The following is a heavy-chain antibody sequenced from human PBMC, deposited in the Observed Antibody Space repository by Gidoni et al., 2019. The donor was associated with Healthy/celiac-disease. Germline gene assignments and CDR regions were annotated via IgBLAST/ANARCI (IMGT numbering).Heavy chain of an antibody. Sequence: QVQLQQWGAGLLKPSETLSLTCAVYGGSFSGYYWSWIRQPPGKGLEWIGEINHSGSTNYNPSLKSRVTISVDTSKNQFPLKLSSVTAADTAVYYCARGRYGSGSYFDYWGQGTLVTVSS. D-gene: IGHD3-10*01. CDR3: ARGRYGSGSYFDY. V-gene: IGHV4-34*01. CDR1: GGSFSGYY. J-gene: IGHJ4*02. CDR2: INHSGST.